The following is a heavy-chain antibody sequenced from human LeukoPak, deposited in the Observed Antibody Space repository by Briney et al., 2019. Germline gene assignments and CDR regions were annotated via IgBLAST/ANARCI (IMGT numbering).Heavy chain of an antibody. CDR3: AKSAYDSSGYYFLADAFDI. CDR1: GFTFSSYA. J-gene: IGHJ3*02. CDR2: ISGSGGSP. V-gene: IGHV3-23*01. D-gene: IGHD3-22*01. Sequence: GGSLRLSCAASGFTFSSYAMSWVRQAPGKGLEWVSAISGSGGSPYYADSVKGRFTISRDNSKNTLYLQMNSRRAEDTAVYYCAKSAYDSSGYYFLADAFDIWGQGTMVTVSS.